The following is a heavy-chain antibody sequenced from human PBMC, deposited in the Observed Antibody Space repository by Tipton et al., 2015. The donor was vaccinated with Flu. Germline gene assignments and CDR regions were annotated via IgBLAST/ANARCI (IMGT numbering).Heavy chain of an antibody. CDR3: ARTAPGPIDY. V-gene: IGHV4-38-2*01. Sequence: GLVKPSETLSLSCDVSGYSITSAYYWGWVRQPPGQGLEWIGSIYHSGTTYYNPSLKSRVIISVDTSKNHFSLRLTSVTAADTAVYYCARTAPGPIDYWGQGTLVTVSS. CDR2: IYHSGTT. J-gene: IGHJ4*02. CDR1: GYSITSAYY.